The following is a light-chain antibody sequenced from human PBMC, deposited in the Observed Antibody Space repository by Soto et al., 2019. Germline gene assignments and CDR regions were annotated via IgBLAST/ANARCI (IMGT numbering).Light chain of an antibody. CDR2: GAS. Sequence: EIVLTQSPGTLSLSPGERATLSCRASQSVSSSYLAWYQQKPGQAPRLLIYGASSRATGIPARFSGSGSGTDFTVTISRLEPEDFAVYYCQHYGSSPGTFGQVTKVEIK. CDR3: QHYGSSPGT. V-gene: IGKV3-20*01. CDR1: QSVSSSY. J-gene: IGKJ1*01.